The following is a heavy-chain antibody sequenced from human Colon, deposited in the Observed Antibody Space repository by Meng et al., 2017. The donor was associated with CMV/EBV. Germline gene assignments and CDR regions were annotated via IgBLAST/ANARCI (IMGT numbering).Heavy chain of an antibody. D-gene: IGHD6-19*01. CDR3: AKALSRGWPTRYGMDV. CDR1: GFTFNDYT. J-gene: IGHJ6*02. V-gene: IGHV3-23*01. Sequence: GESLKISCAASGFTFNDYTMHWVRQAPGKGLEWVSTILGSGGSSYYADSVKGRFTISRNNSKNTLFLQMDSLRGEDTAVYYCAKALSRGWPTRYGMDVWGQGTTVTVSS. CDR2: ILGSGGSS.